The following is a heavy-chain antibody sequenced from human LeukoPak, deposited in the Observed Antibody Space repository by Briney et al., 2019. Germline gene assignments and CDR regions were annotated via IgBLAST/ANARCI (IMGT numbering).Heavy chain of an antibody. CDR2: ISGSGGST. D-gene: IGHD5-18*01. V-gene: IGHV3-23*01. J-gene: IGHJ3*02. CDR1: GFTFSSYA. Sequence: GGSLRLSCAASGFTFSSYAMSWVRQAPGKGLEWVSAISGSGGSTYYADSVKGRFTISRDNSKHTLCLQMNSLRAETTAVYYCAKNRGSSYVYDAFDIWGQGTIVTVSS. CDR3: AKNRGSSYVYDAFDI.